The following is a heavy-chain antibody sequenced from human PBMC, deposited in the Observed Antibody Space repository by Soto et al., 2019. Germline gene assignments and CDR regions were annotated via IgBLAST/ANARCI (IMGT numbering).Heavy chain of an antibody. D-gene: IGHD3-10*01. V-gene: IGHV1-8*01. CDR3: ARVQITMVRGALFDP. CDR1: GYTFTSYD. J-gene: IGHJ5*02. Sequence: ASVKVSCKASGYTFTSYDINWVRQATGQGLEWMGWMNPNSGNTGYAQKFQGRVTMTRNTSISTAYMELSSLRSEDTAVYYCARVQITMVRGALFDPWGQGTLVTVSS. CDR2: MNPNSGNT.